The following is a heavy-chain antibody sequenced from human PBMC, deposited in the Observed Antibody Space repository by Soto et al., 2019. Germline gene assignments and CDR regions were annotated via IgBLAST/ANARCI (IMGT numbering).Heavy chain of an antibody. J-gene: IGHJ5*02. Sequence: QVQLVESGGGVVQPGRSLRLSCAASGLTFSSYGMHWVRQAPGKGLEWVAMIWFDGSNKYYADSVKGRFTISRDNSKNTLYLKMNSMRGEDTAVYYCAGDLGSSSHRPGWFDPWGQGTLVTVSS. D-gene: IGHD6-6*01. CDR1: GLTFSSYG. CDR2: IWFDGSNK. V-gene: IGHV3-33*01. CDR3: AGDLGSSSHRPGWFDP.